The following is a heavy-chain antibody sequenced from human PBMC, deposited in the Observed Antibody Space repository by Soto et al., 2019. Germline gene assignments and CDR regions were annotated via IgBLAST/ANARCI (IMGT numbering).Heavy chain of an antibody. J-gene: IGHJ4*02. Sequence: SVTVSCKASGGTFSSYAISWVRQAPGQGLEWMGGIIPIFGTANYAQKFQGRVTITADESTSTAYMELSSLRSEDTAVYYCAGGGSYYDFDYWGQGTLVTVSS. D-gene: IGHD1-26*01. CDR2: IIPIFGTA. CDR1: GGTFSSYA. V-gene: IGHV1-69*13. CDR3: AGGGSYYDFDY.